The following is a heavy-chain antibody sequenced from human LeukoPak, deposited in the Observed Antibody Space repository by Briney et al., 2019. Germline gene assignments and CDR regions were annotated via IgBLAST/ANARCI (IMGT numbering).Heavy chain of an antibody. D-gene: IGHD5-24*01. V-gene: IGHV2-70*11. Sequence: SGPALVKPTQTLTLTCTFSGFSLSTSGMCVSWIRQPPGKALEWLARIDWDDDKYYSTSLKTRLTISKDTSKNQVVLTMTSMDPVDTATYYCARILPTDDYNPKLDAFDIWGQGTMVTVSS. J-gene: IGHJ3*02. CDR1: GFSLSTSGMC. CDR3: ARILPTDDYNPKLDAFDI. CDR2: IDWDDDK.